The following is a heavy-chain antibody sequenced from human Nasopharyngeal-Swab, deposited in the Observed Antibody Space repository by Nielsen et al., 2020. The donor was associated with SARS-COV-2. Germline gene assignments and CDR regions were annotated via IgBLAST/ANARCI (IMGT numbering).Heavy chain of an antibody. Sequence: WVRQAPGQGLEWMGWINPNSGGTNYAQKFQGRVTMTRDTFISTAYMELSRLRSDDTAVYYCARDQYSGYDSSYYYYGMDVWGQGTTVTVSS. J-gene: IGHJ6*02. V-gene: IGHV1-2*02. CDR3: ARDQYSGYDSSYYYYGMDV. D-gene: IGHD5-12*01. CDR2: INPNSGGT.